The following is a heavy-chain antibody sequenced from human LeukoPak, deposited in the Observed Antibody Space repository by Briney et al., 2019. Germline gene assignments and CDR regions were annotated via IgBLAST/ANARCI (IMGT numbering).Heavy chain of an antibody. D-gene: IGHD2-15*01. Sequence: GGSLRLSCEASGFTFGSHAMYWVRQAPGKGLEWVAGIFGSGGSPHYADPVKGRFTISRDNSKNTLYLQMNSLRAEDTAVYYCAKLGIVVVVAATTWFDPWGQGTLVTVSS. CDR2: IFGSGGSP. V-gene: IGHV3-23*01. CDR1: GFTFGSHA. CDR3: AKLGIVVVVAATTWFDP. J-gene: IGHJ5*02.